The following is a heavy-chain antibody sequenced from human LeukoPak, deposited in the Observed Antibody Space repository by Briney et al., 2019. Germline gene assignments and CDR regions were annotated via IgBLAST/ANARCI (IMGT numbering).Heavy chain of an antibody. V-gene: IGHV3-23*01. Sequence: PGGSLRLSCAASGFTFSSAWMSWVRQAPGKGLEWVSAISGSGGSTYYADSVKGRFTISRDNSKNTLYLQMNSLRAEDTAVYYCAKISGLLLWFGEPPDAFDIWGQGTMVTVSS. J-gene: IGHJ3*02. CDR2: ISGSGGST. CDR1: GFTFSSAW. D-gene: IGHD3-10*01. CDR3: AKISGLLLWFGEPPDAFDI.